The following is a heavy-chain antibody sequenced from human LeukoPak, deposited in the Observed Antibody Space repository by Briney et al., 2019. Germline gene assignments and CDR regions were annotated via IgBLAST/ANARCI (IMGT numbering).Heavy chain of an antibody. V-gene: IGHV4-30-2*01. CDR2: IYHSGST. J-gene: IGHJ4*02. CDR1: GGSISSGGYS. D-gene: IGHD1-7*01. CDR3: ARDRNYAGIDY. Sequence: SETLSLTCAVSGGSISSGGYSWSWIRQPPGKGLEWIGYIYHSGSTYYNPSLKSRVTISVDRSKNQFSLELSSVTAADTAVYYCARDRNYAGIDYWGQGTLVTVSS.